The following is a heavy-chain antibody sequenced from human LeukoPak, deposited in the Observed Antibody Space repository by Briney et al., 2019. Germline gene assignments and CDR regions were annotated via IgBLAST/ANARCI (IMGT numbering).Heavy chain of an antibody. V-gene: IGHV1-8*01. D-gene: IGHD3-10*01. CDR1: GYTFTSYD. CDR2: MNPNSGNT. Sequence: GASVKVSCKASGYTFTSYDINWVRQATGQGLGWMGWMNPNSGNTGYAQKFQGRVTMTRNTSISTAYMELSSLRSEGTAVYYCARFYLWGNYYYGMDVWGQGTTVTVSS. J-gene: IGHJ6*02. CDR3: ARFYLWGNYYYGMDV.